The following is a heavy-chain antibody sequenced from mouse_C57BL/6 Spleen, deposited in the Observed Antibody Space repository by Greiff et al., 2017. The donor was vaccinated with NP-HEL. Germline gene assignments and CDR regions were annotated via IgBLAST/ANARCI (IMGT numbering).Heavy chain of an antibody. CDR3: GRQDYAMDY. Sequence: EVQVVESGGDLVKPGGSLKLSCAASGFTFSSYGMSWVRQTPDKRLEWVATISSGGSYTYYPDSVKGRFTISRDNAKNTLYLQMSSLKSEDTAMYYCGRQDYAMDYWGQGTSVTVSS. J-gene: IGHJ4*01. CDR2: ISSGGSYT. V-gene: IGHV5-6*01. CDR1: GFTFSSYG.